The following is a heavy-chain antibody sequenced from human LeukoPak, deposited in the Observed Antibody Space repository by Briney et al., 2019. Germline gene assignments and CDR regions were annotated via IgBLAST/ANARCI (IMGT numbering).Heavy chain of an antibody. V-gene: IGHV4-39*07. CDR2: IYYSGST. Sequence: SETLSLTCTVSGGSISSSSYYWGWIRRPPGKGLEWIGSIYYSGSTYYNPSLKSRVTISVDTSKNQFSLKLSSVTAADTAVYYCARVVPFYYYYMDVWGKGTTVTVSS. J-gene: IGHJ6*03. CDR3: ARVVPFYYYYMDV. CDR1: GGSISSSSYY.